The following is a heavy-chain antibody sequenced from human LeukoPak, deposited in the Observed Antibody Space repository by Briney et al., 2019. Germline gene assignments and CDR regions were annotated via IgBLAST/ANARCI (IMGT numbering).Heavy chain of an antibody. V-gene: IGHV4-34*01. CDR3: TRDQYNWNYYYYYGMDV. D-gene: IGHD1-20*01. J-gene: IGHJ6*02. Sequence: SETLSLTCAVYGGSFSGYYWSWIRQPPGKGLEWIGEINHSGSTNYNPSLKSRVTISVDTSKNQFSLKLSSVTAADTAVYYCTRDQYNWNYYYYYGMDVWGQGTTVTVSS. CDR1: GGSFSGYY. CDR2: INHSGST.